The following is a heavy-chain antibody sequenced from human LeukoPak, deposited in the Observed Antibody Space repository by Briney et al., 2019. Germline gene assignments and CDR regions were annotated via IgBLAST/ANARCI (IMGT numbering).Heavy chain of an antibody. CDR3: ARGYYDSSGYFYFDF. J-gene: IGHJ4*02. CDR2: IYYTGRT. D-gene: IGHD3-22*01. Sequence: PSETLSLTCTVSGGSISSYYWSWIRQPPGKGLEWVGYIYYTGRTNYIPSLKSRITFSLDTSKTQFSLKLSSVTAADTAVYYCARGYYDSSGYFYFDFWGQGTLVTVFS. CDR1: GGSISSYY. V-gene: IGHV4-59*01.